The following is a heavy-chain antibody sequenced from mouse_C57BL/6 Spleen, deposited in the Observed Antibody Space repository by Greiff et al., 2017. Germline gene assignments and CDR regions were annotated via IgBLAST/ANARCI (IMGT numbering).Heavy chain of an antibody. Sequence: VKLQQPGAELVKPGASVKLSCKASGYTFTSYWMHWVKQRPGQGLEWIGMIHPNSGSTNYNEKFKSKATLTVDKSSSTAYMQLSSLTSGDSAVYYCARSTMVTPYWYFDVWGTGTTVTVSS. D-gene: IGHD2-1*01. CDR3: ARSTMVTPYWYFDV. J-gene: IGHJ1*03. CDR2: IHPNSGST. CDR1: GYTFTSYW. V-gene: IGHV1-64*01.